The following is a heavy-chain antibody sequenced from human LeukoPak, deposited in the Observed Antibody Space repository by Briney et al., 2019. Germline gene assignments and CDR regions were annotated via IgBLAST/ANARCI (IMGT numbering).Heavy chain of an antibody. D-gene: IGHD2-15*01. V-gene: IGHV1-2*02. CDR1: RYIFSRYF. J-gene: IGHJ4*02. Sequence: ASVKVSCQASRYIFSRYFMHTVGQAAGQQVEGMGWINPNSCGTNQAQKLQDRVTMPRETSIRTAYIEVSRLRSDDTAGYCFPRDRCSGGRCFGCWGQGTLVIVSS. CDR2: INPNSCGT. CDR3: PRDRCSGGRCFGC.